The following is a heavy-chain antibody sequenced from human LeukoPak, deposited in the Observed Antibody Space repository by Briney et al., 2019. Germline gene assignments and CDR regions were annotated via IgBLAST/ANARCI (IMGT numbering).Heavy chain of an antibody. CDR3: ARVLGDYGDYVGILDY. CDR2: IYYSGST. J-gene: IGHJ4*02. CDR1: GGSISSYY. V-gene: IGHV4-59*08. D-gene: IGHD4-17*01. Sequence: SETLSLTCTVSGGSISSYYWSWIRQPPGKGLEWVGYIYYSGSTYYNPSLKSRVTISVDTSKNQFSLKLSSVTAADTAVYYCARVLGDYGDYVGILDYWGQGTLVTVSS.